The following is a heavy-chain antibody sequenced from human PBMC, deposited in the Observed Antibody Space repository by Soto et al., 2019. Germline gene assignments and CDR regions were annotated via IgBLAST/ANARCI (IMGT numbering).Heavy chain of an antibody. Sequence: ASETLSLTCTVSGGSISSGGYYWSWIRQHPGKGLEWIGYIYYSGSTYYNPSLKSRVTISVDTSKNQFSLKLGSVTAADTAVYYCARAYDYGDSDYWGQGTLVTVSS. CDR3: ARAYDYGDSDY. V-gene: IGHV4-31*03. J-gene: IGHJ4*02. CDR1: GGSISSGGYY. CDR2: IYYSGST. D-gene: IGHD4-17*01.